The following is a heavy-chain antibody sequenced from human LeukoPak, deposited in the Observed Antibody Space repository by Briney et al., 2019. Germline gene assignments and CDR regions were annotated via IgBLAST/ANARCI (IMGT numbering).Heavy chain of an antibody. J-gene: IGHJ4*02. CDR1: GFTFSSYG. CDR2: ISNDGTKK. V-gene: IGHV3-30*03. CDR3: ARDGGNMGVGDY. Sequence: GGSLRLSCAASGFTFSSYGMHWVRQAPGKGLEWLAVISNDGTKKYYADSAKGRFTISRDKSKSTLSLQMNSLRTEDTAVYYCARDGGNMGVGDYWGQGTLVTVSS. D-gene: IGHD4-23*01.